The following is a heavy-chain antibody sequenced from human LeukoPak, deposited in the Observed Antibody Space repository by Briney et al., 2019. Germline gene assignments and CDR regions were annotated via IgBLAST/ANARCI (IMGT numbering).Heavy chain of an antibody. CDR1: GFTFSSYA. Sequence: PGGSLRLSCAASGFTFSSYAMSWVRQAPGKVLEWVSAISGSGGSTYYADSVKGRFTISRDNSKKTLYLQMNSLRAEDTAVYYCAKDRIAAAGKAEYFQHWGQGTLVTVSS. J-gene: IGHJ1*01. D-gene: IGHD6-13*01. CDR3: AKDRIAAAGKAEYFQH. V-gene: IGHV3-23*01. CDR2: ISGSGGST.